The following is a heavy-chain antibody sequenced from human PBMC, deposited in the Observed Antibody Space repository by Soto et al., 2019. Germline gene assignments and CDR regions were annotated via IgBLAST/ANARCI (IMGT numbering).Heavy chain of an antibody. V-gene: IGHV4-30-4*01. D-gene: IGHD1-26*01. Sequence: PSETLSLTCTVSGASISSGAYFWGWIPQSPGKGLEWIGYIYDSGSSYYNPSLQSRVTMSVDTSNNQCSLKLSSVTAADTAVYYCAREKSYISGPKDFDYWGQGTLVTVSS. J-gene: IGHJ4*02. CDR2: IYDSGSS. CDR1: GASISSGAYF. CDR3: AREKSYISGPKDFDY.